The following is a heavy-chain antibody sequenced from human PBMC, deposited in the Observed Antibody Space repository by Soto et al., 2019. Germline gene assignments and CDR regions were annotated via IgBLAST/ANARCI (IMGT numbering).Heavy chain of an antibody. CDR2: ISYDGSNK. V-gene: IGHV3-30*18. D-gene: IGHD6-6*01. J-gene: IGHJ2*01. CDR3: AKDLYSSSDWYFDL. Sequence: GGSLRLSCAASGFTFSSYGMHWVRQAPGKGLEWVAVISYDGSNKYYADSVKGRFTISRDNSKNTLYLQMNSLRAEDTAVYYCAKDLYSSSDWYFDLWGRGTLVTVSS. CDR1: GFTFSSYG.